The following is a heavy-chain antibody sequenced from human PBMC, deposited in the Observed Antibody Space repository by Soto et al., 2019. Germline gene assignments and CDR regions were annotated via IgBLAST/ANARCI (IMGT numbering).Heavy chain of an antibody. CDR2: IYDGGST. CDR1: GGSISRDDYS. Sequence: SETLSLTCTVSGGSISRDDYSWSWIRQSPGKGLEWIGYIYDGGSTYYKPSLKSRVSMSVDTPKNQLSLRLTSVTAADTAVYYCARVGIAAAGRHYYAMDVWGQGTTVTVSS. V-gene: IGHV4-30-4*01. D-gene: IGHD6-13*01. J-gene: IGHJ6*02. CDR3: ARVGIAAAGRHYYAMDV.